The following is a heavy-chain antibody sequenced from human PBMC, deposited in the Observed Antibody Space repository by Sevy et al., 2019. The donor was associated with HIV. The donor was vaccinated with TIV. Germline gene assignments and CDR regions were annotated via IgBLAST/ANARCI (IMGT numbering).Heavy chain of an antibody. J-gene: IGHJ5*02. Sequence: GGSLRLSCVASGFTFRSYGMHWVRLAPGKGLQWVAFIQYNGNYIYYADSVKGRFTISRDNSKNTLYLQMDSLRPEDTAVYNWAGEVPGKGYGSGTNGKKNLDLWGQGIRSPSPQ. CDR3: AGEVPGKGYGSGTNGKKNLDL. V-gene: IGHV3-30*02. D-gene: IGHD2-2*01. CDR1: GFTFRSYG. CDR2: IQYNGNYI.